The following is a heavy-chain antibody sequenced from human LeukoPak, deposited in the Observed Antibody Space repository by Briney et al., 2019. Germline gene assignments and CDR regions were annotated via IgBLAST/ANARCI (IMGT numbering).Heavy chain of an antibody. CDR3: ARSIGLGELSLYH. D-gene: IGHD3-16*02. CDR2: IYYSGST. CDR1: GGSISSYY. J-gene: IGHJ5*02. Sequence: SETLSLTCTVSGGSISSYYWSWIRQPPGKGLEWIGYIYYSGSTNYNPSLKSRVTISVDTSKNQFSLKLSSVTAADTAVYYCARSIGLGELSLYHWGQGTLVTVSS. V-gene: IGHV4-59*01.